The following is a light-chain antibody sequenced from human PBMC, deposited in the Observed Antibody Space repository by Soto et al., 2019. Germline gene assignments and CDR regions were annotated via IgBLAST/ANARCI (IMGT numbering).Light chain of an antibody. CDR2: GVS. CDR1: QSVRSDY. J-gene: IGKJ1*01. CDR3: HSYNSIPRT. V-gene: IGKV3-20*01. Sequence: EIVLTQSPDTLSLSPGQRATLSCRASQSVRSDYFAWYQQKPGQAPRVIIFGVSTRATGVPDRFSGSGSGTDFTLTISRLEPEDVATYYCHSYNSIPRTFGQGTTVEIK.